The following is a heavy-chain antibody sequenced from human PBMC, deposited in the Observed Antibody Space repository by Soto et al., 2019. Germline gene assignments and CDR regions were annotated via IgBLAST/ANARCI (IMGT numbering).Heavy chain of an antibody. Sequence: SEALSLTCTVSGGSISSYYWSWIRQPAGKGLEWIGRIYTSGSTNYNPSLKSRVTTSVDTSKNQFSLKLSSVTAADTAVYYCAGSIVVVPAAIVDNWFDPWGQGTLVTVSS. D-gene: IGHD2-2*02. CDR1: GGSISSYY. CDR2: IYTSGST. J-gene: IGHJ5*02. V-gene: IGHV4-4*07. CDR3: AGSIVVVPAAIVDNWFDP.